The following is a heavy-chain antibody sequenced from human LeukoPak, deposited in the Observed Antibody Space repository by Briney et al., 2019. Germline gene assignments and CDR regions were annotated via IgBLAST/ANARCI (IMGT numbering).Heavy chain of an antibody. J-gene: IGHJ3*02. CDR3: ARDSLPLDAFDI. CDR2: IYYSGST. Sequence: SETLSLTCTVSGGSISSYYWSWIRQPPGKGLEWIGYIYYSGSTNYNPSLKSRVTISVDTSKNQFSLKPSSVTAADTAVYYCARDSLPLDAFDIWGQGTMVTVSS. V-gene: IGHV4-59*01. CDR1: GGSISSYY.